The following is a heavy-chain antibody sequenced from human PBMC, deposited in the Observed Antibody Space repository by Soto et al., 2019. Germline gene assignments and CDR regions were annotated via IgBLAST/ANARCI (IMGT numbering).Heavy chain of an antibody. Sequence: SETLSLTCAVYGGSFSGYYWSWIRQPPGKGLEWIGEINHSGSTNYNPSLKSRVTISVDTAKNQFSLKLSSVTAADTAVYYCARSSHLGDILTGSPYYFDYWGQGTLVTVSS. V-gene: IGHV4-34*01. CDR2: INHSGST. D-gene: IGHD3-9*01. CDR1: GGSFSGYY. J-gene: IGHJ4*02. CDR3: ARSSHLGDILTGSPYYFDY.